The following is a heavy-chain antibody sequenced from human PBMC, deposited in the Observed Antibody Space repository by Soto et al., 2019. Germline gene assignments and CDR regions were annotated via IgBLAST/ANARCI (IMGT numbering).Heavy chain of an antibody. D-gene: IGHD2-21*01. J-gene: IGHJ4*02. CDR1: GLTFGSYA. V-gene: IGHV3-23*01. CDR3: AEDSPSPVGGWELPFDY. Sequence: EVQLLESGGGLVQPGGSLRLSCAASGLTFGSYAMSWVRQAPGKGLEWVSAISGSGGTTYYADSVRGRVTISRDNSENPLYLQMNSLRADDPAVYYCAEDSPSPVGGWELPFDYWGQGTLVTVSS. CDR2: ISGSGGTT.